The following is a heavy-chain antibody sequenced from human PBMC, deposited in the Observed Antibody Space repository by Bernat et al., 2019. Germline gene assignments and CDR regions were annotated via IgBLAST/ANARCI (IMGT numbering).Heavy chain of an antibody. Sequence: EVQLLESGGGLVQPGGSLRLSCAASGFTFSSYAMSWVRQAPGKGLEWVSAISGSGGSTYYADSVKGRFTISRDNSKNTLYLQMNSLEAEDTAVYYCAKDQYCSGGICSGDPDYWGQGTLVTVSS. CDR1: GFTFSSYA. V-gene: IGHV3-23*01. J-gene: IGHJ4*02. D-gene: IGHD2-15*01. CDR2: ISGSGGST. CDR3: AKDQYCSGGICSGDPDY.